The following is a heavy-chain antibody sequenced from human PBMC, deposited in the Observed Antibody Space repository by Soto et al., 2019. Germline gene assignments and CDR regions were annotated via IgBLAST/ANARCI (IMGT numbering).Heavy chain of an antibody. Sequence: GGSLRLSCAGSGFTLSTYGTTCVRQAPGKGLEWVSAITGTGGNTYYVDSVKGRFTSSRDNSKNMLYLQMNSVRVEDTAVYYCARIRGYWYGLDVWGQGTTVTVYS. V-gene: IGHV3-23*01. J-gene: IGHJ6*02. CDR3: ARIRGYWYGLDV. CDR2: ITGTGGNT. CDR1: GFTLSTYG.